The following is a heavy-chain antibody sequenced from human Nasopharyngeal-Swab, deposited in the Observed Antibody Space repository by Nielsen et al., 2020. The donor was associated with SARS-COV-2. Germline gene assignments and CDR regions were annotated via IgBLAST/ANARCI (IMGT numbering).Heavy chain of an antibody. D-gene: IGHD1/OR15-1a*01. CDR1: GFTVSSNY. V-gene: IGHV3-23*03. CDR2: IYSGGSST. CDR3: AKDEQAI. Sequence: GGSLRLSCAASGFTVSSNYMSWVRQAPGKGLEWVSVIYSGGSSTYYADSVKGRFTISRDNSKNTLYLQMNSLRAEDTAVYYCAKDEQAIWGQGTLVTVSS. J-gene: IGHJ4*02.